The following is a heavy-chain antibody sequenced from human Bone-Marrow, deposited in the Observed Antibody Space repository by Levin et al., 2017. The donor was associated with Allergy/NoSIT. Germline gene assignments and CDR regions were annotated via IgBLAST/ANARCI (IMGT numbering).Heavy chain of an antibody. CDR2: IMPLLGTA. J-gene: IGHJ6*02. CDR3: ATSDTSMVGFYYYGMDG. Sequence: SVKVSCQASGGSFTTYTISWVRQAPGQGLEWMGGIMPLLGTADYAQKFEGRVTITADESTSTAYMELTSLRSEDTAIYYCATSDTSMVGFYYYGMDGWGQGTTVTVSS. CDR1: GGSFTTYT. V-gene: IGHV1-69*13. D-gene: IGHD5-18*01.